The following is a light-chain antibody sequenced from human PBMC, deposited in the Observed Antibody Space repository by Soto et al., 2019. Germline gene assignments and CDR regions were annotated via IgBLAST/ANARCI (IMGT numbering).Light chain of an antibody. CDR2: DAS. Sequence: DIQMTQSPSTLSASVGDRVTITCRASQSISSWLAWYQQKPGKAPKLLIYDASSLESGVPSRFSGSESGTEFILTISSLQPDDFATYYCQQYNSYWTFGQGTKVDIK. CDR1: QSISSW. J-gene: IGKJ1*01. V-gene: IGKV1-5*01. CDR3: QQYNSYWT.